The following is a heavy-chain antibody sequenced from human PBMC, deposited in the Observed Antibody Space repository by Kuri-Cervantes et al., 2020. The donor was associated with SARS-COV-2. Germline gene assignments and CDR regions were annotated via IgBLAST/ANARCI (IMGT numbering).Heavy chain of an antibody. CDR2: VNHRGST. CDR3: ARAYGFLRYIYYMDV. Sequence: SETLSLTCTVSGGSISSGYYWNWIRQSPGKGLEWIGEVNHRGSTNYNPSLKSRVTISVDTSSKQFSLNLSSVTAADTAVYYCARAYGFLRYIYYMDVWGRGTTVTVSS. CDR1: GGSISSGYY. V-gene: IGHV4-34*01. D-gene: IGHD4-17*01. J-gene: IGHJ6*03.